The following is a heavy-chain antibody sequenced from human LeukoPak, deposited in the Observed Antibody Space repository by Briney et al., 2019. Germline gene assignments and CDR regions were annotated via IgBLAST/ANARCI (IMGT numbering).Heavy chain of an antibody. CDR2: MFDSGST. V-gene: IGHV4-39*07. CDR1: GGSISSSNYY. J-gene: IGHJ5*02. Sequence: SETLSLTCTVSGGSISSSNYYWAWIRQPPGEGLEWIGSMFDSGSTNYNPSLKSRVTISVDTSKNQFSLNLTSVTAADTAVYYCARFTPQGYGWGGYNRFDPWGQGTLVTVSS. CDR3: ARFTPQGYGWGGYNRFDP. D-gene: IGHD3-16*01.